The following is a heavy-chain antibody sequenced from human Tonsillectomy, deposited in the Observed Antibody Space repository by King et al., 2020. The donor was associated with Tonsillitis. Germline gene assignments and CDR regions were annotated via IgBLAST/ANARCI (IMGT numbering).Heavy chain of an antibody. CDR1: GFTFDDYA. J-gene: IGHJ3*02. CDR2: ISWNIGSI. CDR3: AKDILIHSGSYGRGDGFDI. D-gene: IGHD1-26*01. V-gene: IGHV3-9*01. Sequence: VQLVESGGGLVQPGRSLRLSCAASGFTFDDYAMHWVRQAPGKGLEWGSGISWNIGSIGYVDSVKGRFTISRDNAKHYLYLQMKSLRAEDTALYYCAKDILIHSGSYGRGDGFDIWGQGTMVTVSS.